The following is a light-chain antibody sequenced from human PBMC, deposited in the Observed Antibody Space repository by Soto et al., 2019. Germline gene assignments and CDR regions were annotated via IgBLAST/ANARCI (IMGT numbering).Light chain of an antibody. CDR2: EVS. Sequence: QSALTQPASVSGSPGQSITISCTGTSSDVGSYNYVSWYRQHPGKAPKLMIYEVSDRPSGISSRFSGSKSGNTASLTISGLQTEDEADYYCSSYTSSSTLFGTGTKLTV. CDR1: SSDVGSYNY. J-gene: IGLJ1*01. CDR3: SSYTSSSTL. V-gene: IGLV2-14*01.